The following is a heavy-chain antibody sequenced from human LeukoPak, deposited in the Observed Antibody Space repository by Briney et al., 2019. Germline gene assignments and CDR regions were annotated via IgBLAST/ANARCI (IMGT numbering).Heavy chain of an antibody. Sequence: GASVKVSCKASGGTFSSYAISWVRQAPGQGLEWMGRIIPILGIANYAQKFQGRVTITTDESTSTAYMELSSLRAEDTAVYYCARDRLDEYSSSSGAFDIWGQGTMVTVSS. D-gene: IGHD6-6*01. CDR3: ARDRLDEYSSSSGAFDI. J-gene: IGHJ3*02. V-gene: IGHV1-69*04. CDR1: GGTFSSYA. CDR2: IIPILGIA.